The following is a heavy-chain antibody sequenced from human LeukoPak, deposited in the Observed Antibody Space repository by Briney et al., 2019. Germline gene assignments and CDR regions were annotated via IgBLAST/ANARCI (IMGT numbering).Heavy chain of an antibody. CDR2: ISNNGGYT. V-gene: IGHV3-23*01. CDR1: GFTFSSSA. J-gene: IGHJ4*02. Sequence: GGSLRLSCAASGFTFSSSAMSWVRQAPGKGLEWVSAISNNGGYTYYADSVQGRFTISRDNAKNSLYLQMNSLRAEDTAVYYCARRYFDYWGQGTLVTVSS. CDR3: ARRYFDY.